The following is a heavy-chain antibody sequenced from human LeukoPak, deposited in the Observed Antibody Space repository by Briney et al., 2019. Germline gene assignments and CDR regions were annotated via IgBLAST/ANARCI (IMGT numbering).Heavy chain of an antibody. J-gene: IGHJ4*02. D-gene: IGHD1/OR15-1a*01. CDR2: ISAYNGNT. V-gene: IGHV1-18*01. Sequence: ASVKVSCKASGYTFTSYGISWVRQAPGQGLEWMGWISAYNGNTNYAQKLQGRVTITTDESTSTAYMELSSLRSEDTAVYYCARESEQGYFDYWGQGTLVTVSS. CDR1: GYTFTSYG. CDR3: ARESEQGYFDY.